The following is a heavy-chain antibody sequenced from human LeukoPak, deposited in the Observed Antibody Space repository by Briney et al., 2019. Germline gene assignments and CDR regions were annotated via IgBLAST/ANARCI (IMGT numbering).Heavy chain of an antibody. CDR3: ATGSGYYYDH. CDR1: GFIFSSYG. V-gene: IGHV3-33*01. D-gene: IGHD3-22*01. Sequence: ESGGSLRLSCAASGFIFSSYGRHWVRQAPGKGLEWVAVAYHDEWPGNSKYYVDSVKGRFTVSRDNSKNTLYLQMSSLRAEDTAVYYCATGSGYYYDHWGQGTLVTVSS. CDR2: AYHDEWPGNSK. J-gene: IGHJ4*02.